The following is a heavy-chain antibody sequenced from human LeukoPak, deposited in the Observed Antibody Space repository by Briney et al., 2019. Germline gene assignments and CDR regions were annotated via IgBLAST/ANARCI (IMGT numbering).Heavy chain of an antibody. Sequence: ASVNVSCTASGYTFTVYYMHWVRQAPGQGLEWMGWTNPNSGGTNYAQKFQGWVTMTRDTSISTAYMELSRLRSDDTAVYYCARGGITGTTRGPTRLNDAFDIWGQGTMVTVSS. CDR2: TNPNSGGT. CDR3: ARGGITGTTRGPTRLNDAFDI. J-gene: IGHJ3*02. V-gene: IGHV1-2*04. CDR1: GYTFTVYY. D-gene: IGHD1-20*01.